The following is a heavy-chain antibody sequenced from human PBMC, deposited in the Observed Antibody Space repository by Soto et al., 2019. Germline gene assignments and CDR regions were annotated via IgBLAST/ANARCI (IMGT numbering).Heavy chain of an antibody. CDR3: ARMATFGSLNWFDP. CDR2: MNPGSGDT. J-gene: IGHJ5*02. V-gene: IGHV1-8*01. D-gene: IGHD3-16*01. Sequence: ASVKFSCKASGYIFTNNDVSWVRQATGQGLEWMGWMNPGSGDTGYAQKFQGRVTMTRDISIATAYMELSSLRSDDTAIYYCARMATFGSLNWFDPWGQGTLVTSPQ. CDR1: GYIFTNND.